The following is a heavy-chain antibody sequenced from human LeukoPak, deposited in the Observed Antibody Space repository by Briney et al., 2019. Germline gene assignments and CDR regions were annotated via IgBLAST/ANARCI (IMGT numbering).Heavy chain of an antibody. CDR2: IYYSGST. D-gene: IGHD3-9*01. Sequence: PSETLSLTCTVSGYSISSGYYWGWIRQPPGKGLEWIGSIYYSGSTYYNPPLKSRVTTSVDTSKNQFFLKLNSVTAADTAVYYCARGLRYFDWFDYWGQGTLVTVSS. CDR3: ARGLRYFDWFDY. J-gene: IGHJ4*02. V-gene: IGHV4-38-2*02. CDR1: GYSISSGYY.